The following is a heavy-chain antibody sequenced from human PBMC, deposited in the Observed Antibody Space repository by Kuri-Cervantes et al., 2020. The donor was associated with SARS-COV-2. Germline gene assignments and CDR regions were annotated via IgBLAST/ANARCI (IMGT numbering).Heavy chain of an antibody. CDR2: INPNSGGT. D-gene: IGHD2-21*01. Sequence: ASVKVSCKASGYTFTGYYMNWVRQAPGQGLEWMGWINPNSGGTNYAQKFQGRVTMTRDTSISTAYMELSSLTSEDTAIYYCYCAPKEGFDSWGQGTLVTVSS. J-gene: IGHJ4*02. V-gene: IGHV1-2*02. CDR3: YCAPKEGFDS. CDR1: GYTFTGYY.